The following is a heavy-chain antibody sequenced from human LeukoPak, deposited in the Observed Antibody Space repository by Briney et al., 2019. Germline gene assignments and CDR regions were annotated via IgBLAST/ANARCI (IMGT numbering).Heavy chain of an antibody. CDR2: ISSSSSTI. CDR3: ARVGYSSGWPKYYYYYGMDV. CDR1: GFTFSSYS. J-gene: IGHJ6*02. D-gene: IGHD6-19*01. V-gene: IGHV3-48*04. Sequence: GGSLRLSCAASGFTFSSYSMNWVRQTPGKGLEWVSYISSSSSTIYYADSVKGRFTISRDNAKNSLYLQMNSLRAEDTAVYYCARVGYSSGWPKYYYYYGMDVWGQGTTVTVSS.